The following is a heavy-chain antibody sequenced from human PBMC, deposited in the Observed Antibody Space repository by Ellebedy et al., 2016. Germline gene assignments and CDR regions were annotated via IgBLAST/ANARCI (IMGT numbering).Heavy chain of an antibody. D-gene: IGHD4-17*01. J-gene: IGHJ4*02. Sequence: GGSLRLXCVAPGFTFRNFFMSWVRQAPGGGLEWISTISGDGDIIFSADSVKGRFTISRDNSRYTLYLQMDSLRAADTAVYYCYYGHYSGSWGQGTLVTVSS. V-gene: IGHV3-23*01. CDR1: GFTFRNFF. CDR2: ISGDGDII. CDR3: YYGHYSGS.